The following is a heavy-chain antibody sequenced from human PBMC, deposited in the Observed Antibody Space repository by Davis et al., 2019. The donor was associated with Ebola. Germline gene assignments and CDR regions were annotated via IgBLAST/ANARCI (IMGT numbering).Heavy chain of an antibody. CDR3: AKGHPQRYSYGHDY. J-gene: IGHJ4*02. Sequence: PGGSLRLSCEASGFTFNNYGMHWVRQPPGKGLEWVAVAWDDADTKHYANSVKGRFTISRDISRTTVYLQMNSLRAEDTAVHYCAKGHPQRYSYGHDYWGRGTLVTVSS. D-gene: IGHD5-18*01. CDR1: GFTFNNYG. V-gene: IGHV3-33*06. CDR2: AWDDADTK.